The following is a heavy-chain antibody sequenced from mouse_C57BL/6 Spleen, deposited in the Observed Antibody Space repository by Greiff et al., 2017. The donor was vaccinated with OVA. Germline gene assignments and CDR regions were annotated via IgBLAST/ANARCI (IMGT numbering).Heavy chain of an antibody. D-gene: IGHD4-1*01. CDR2: IDPSDSYT. J-gene: IGHJ4*01. CDR3: ARSWAARGY. CDR1: GYTFTSYW. Sequence: QVQLQQPGAELVKPGASVKLSCKASGYTFTSYWMQWVKQRPGQGLEWIGEIDPSDSYTNYNQKFKGKATLTVDTSSSPAYMQLSSLTSEDSAVYYCARSWAARGYWGQGTSVTVSS. V-gene: IGHV1-50*01.